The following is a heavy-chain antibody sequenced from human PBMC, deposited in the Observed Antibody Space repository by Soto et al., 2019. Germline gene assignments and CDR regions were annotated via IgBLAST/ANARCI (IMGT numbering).Heavy chain of an antibody. D-gene: IGHD6-6*01. CDR1: GFDFSNYA. CDR2: ISFDGSDK. J-gene: IGHJ6*02. V-gene: IGHV3-30*04. Sequence: QVQLVQSGGGVVQPGKSLRLTCEASGFDFSNYAIHWVRQAPGKGLEWVAVISFDGSDKYFADSVKGRFTMSRDNSNNTMFLAITTLRVQATSIYFSATPHTLTLSATRRQFVSVRHDEDSHNAGRGVWGQGNRVTVSS. CDR3: ATPHTLTLSATRRQFVSVRHDEDSHNAGRGV.